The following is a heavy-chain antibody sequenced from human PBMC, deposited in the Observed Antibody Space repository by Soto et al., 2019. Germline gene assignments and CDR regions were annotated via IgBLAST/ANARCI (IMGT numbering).Heavy chain of an antibody. V-gene: IGHV1-3*01. J-gene: IGHJ4*02. D-gene: IGHD3-10*01. Sequence: QVQLVQSGAEVKKPGASVKVSCKASGYTFTSYAMHWVRQAPGQRLEWMGWINAGNGNTKYSQKFQGRVTLTRDTSASTAYMELSSLRSEDTAVYYCARGSGLTYFDDWGQGTLVTVSS. CDR2: INAGNGNT. CDR1: GYTFTSYA. CDR3: ARGSGLTYFDD.